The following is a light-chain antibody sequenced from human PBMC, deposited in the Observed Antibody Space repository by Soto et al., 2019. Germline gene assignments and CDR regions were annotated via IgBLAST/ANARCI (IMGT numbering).Light chain of an antibody. CDR1: QSVNSGY. J-gene: IGKJ2*01. Sequence: EIVLTQSPGTLSLSPGKRATVSRRASQSVNSGYLAWYQQRPGQAPRLLIYGASNRAAGIPDRFSGSGSGTDFTLTISRLEPEDFAMYYCQQYGSSMYTFGQGTNLEIK. V-gene: IGKV3-20*01. CDR2: GAS. CDR3: QQYGSSMYT.